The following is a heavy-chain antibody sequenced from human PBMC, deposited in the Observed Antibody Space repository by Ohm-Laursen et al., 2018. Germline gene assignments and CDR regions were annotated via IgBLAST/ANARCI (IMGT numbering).Heavy chain of an antibody. J-gene: IGHJ4*02. V-gene: IGHV3-48*03. Sequence: SLRLSCAASGFTFSTYEMNWVRQAPGKGLEWVSYITSSGDAVFYTDSVKGRFTISRDNAKNSLYLQMNSLRAEDTAVYYCARAAGSYPYYFDYWGQGTLVTVSS. CDR2: ITSSGDAV. D-gene: IGHD1-26*01. CDR1: GFTFSTYE. CDR3: ARAAGSYPYYFDY.